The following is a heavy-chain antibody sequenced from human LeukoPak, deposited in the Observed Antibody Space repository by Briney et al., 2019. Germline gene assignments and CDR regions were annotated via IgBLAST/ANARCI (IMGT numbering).Heavy chain of an antibody. V-gene: IGHV4-39*01. CDR3: ARTNPETIFGVVMINNWFDP. CDR1: GGSISSSSYY. CDR2: IYYSGST. Sequence: SETLSLTCTVSGGSISSSSYYWGWIRQPPGKGLEWIGSIYYSGSTYYNPSLKSRVTISVDTSKNQFSLKLSSVTAADTAVYYCARTNPETIFGVVMINNWFDPWGQGTLVTVSS. D-gene: IGHD3-3*01. J-gene: IGHJ5*02.